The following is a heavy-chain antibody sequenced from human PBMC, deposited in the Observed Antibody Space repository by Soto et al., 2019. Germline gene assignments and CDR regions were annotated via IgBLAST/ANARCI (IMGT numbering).Heavy chain of an antibody. CDR1: GGTFSSYT. Sequence: QVQLVQSGAEVKKPGSSVKVSCKASGGTFSSYTISWVRQAPGQGLEWMGRIIPILGIANYAQKFQGRVTITADKSTSTAYLELSSLRSENTAVYYCARETGTMIVEQWGQGTLVTVSS. CDR3: ARETGTMIVEQ. V-gene: IGHV1-69*02. J-gene: IGHJ4*02. CDR2: IIPILGIA. D-gene: IGHD3-22*01.